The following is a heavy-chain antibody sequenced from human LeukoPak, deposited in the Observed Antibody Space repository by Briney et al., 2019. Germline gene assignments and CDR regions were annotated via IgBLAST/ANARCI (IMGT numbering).Heavy chain of an antibody. CDR2: ISGSSRST. Sequence: GGSLRLSCAASGFSFSTYAMNWVRQAPGKGLEWVSAISGSSRSTYYADSVKGRFTISRDNSKNTLYLQMNSLRAEDTAVYYCATYRQVLLPFESWGQGTLVTVSS. J-gene: IGHJ4*02. CDR1: GFSFSTYA. D-gene: IGHD2-8*02. V-gene: IGHV3-23*01. CDR3: ATYRQVLLPFES.